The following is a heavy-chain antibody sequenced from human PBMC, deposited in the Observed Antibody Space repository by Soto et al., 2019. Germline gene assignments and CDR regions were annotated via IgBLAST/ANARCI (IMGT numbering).Heavy chain of an antibody. D-gene: IGHD3-22*01. CDR3: ATDSRYYYDSSGYYS. V-gene: IGHV1-24*01. J-gene: IGHJ4*02. CDR2: FDPEDGET. CDR1: GYTLTELS. Sequence: GXSGKVSCKVSGYTLTELSMHWVRQAPVKGLEWMGGFDPEDGETIYAQKFQGRVTMTEDTSTDTAYMELSSLRSEDTAVYYCATDSRYYYDSSGYYSWGQGTLVTVYS.